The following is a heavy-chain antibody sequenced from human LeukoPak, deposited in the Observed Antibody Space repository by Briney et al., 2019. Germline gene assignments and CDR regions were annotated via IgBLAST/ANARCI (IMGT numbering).Heavy chain of an antibody. D-gene: IGHD1-26*01. CDR3: AKSITYSGIHRAFDD. Sequence: GGSLRLSCAASGFTFSSYAMSWVRQAPGKGLEWISTVSGSGGSTYYADSVKGRFTISRDNSKNTLYLQMNSLRAEDTAVYYCAKSITYSGIHRAFDDWGQGTLVTVSS. CDR1: GFTFSSYA. J-gene: IGHJ4*02. CDR2: VSGSGGST. V-gene: IGHV3-23*01.